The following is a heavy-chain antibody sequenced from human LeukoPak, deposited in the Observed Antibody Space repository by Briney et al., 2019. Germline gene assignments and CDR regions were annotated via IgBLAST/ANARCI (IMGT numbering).Heavy chain of an antibody. CDR1: GFTFSDYY. D-gene: IGHD4-11*01. J-gene: IGHJ4*02. V-gene: IGHV3-7*01. CDR3: VRLQRAVTGNY. Sequence: TGGSLRLSCAASGFTFSDYYMAWIRQAPGKGLEWVANIRQDGSYKQYVDSVKGRFTISRDNAQNSLYLQMNSLRTEDTAVYYCVRLQRAVTGNYWGQGTLVTVSS. CDR2: IRQDGSYK.